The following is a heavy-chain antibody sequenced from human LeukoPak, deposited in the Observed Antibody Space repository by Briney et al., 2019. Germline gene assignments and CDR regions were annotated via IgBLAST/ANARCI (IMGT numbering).Heavy chain of an antibody. V-gene: IGHV4-34*01. D-gene: IGHD2-8*01. CDR1: GGSFSGYY. CDR3: ARGYCTNGVCYPYYYYYYMDV. J-gene: IGHJ6*03. CDR2: INHGGST. Sequence: SSETLSLTCAVYGGSFSGYYWSWIRQPPGKGLEWIGEINHGGSTNYNPSLKSRVTISVDTSKNQFSLKLSSVTAADTAVYYCARGYCTNGVCYPYYYYYYMDVWGKGTTVTVSS.